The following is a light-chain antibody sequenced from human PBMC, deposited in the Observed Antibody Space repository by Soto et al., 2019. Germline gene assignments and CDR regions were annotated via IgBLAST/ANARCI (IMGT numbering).Light chain of an antibody. CDR2: AAS. CDR3: QQSYSTPWT. CDR1: QSISSY. Sequence: DIQMTQSPSSLSASVGDRVTITCRASQSISSYLNWYQQKPGKAPKLLIYAASSLQSGVPSRFSGSGSGTDFTLTISSLQPVDFATYYCQQSYSTPWTFDQGTKVEIK. V-gene: IGKV1-39*01. J-gene: IGKJ1*01.